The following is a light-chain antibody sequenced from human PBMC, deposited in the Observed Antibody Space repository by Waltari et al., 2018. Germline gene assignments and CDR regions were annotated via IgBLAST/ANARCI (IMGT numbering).Light chain of an antibody. V-gene: IGKV1-39*01. J-gene: IGKJ1*01. Sequence: DIQMTQSPSSLSASVGDRVTITCRAGQNIGRYLNWCQQKPGKAPQVLISAASSLQSGVPPRFSGSGSGTDFTLTISSLQPEDFATYYCQQSDSAPWTFGQGTKVEVK. CDR1: QNIGRY. CDR3: QQSDSAPWT. CDR2: AAS.